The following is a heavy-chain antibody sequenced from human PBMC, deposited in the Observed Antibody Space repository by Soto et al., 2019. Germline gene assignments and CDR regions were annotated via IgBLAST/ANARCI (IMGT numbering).Heavy chain of an antibody. V-gene: IGHV3-21*01. CDR2: ISDSRSYI. D-gene: IGHD4-17*01. CDR1: GFTFSSSS. J-gene: IGHJ4*02. Sequence: EVQLVESGGGLVKPGGSLRLSCAASGFTFSSSSMNWVRQAPGKGLEWVSSISDSRSYIHYADSLKGRFTISRENAKNSLYLQMNSLRDEDTAVYYCAGASVYGDSTSFDSWGQGTLVTVSS. CDR3: AGASVYGDSTSFDS.